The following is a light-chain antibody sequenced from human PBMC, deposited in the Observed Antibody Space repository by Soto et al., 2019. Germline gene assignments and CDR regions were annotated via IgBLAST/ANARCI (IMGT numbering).Light chain of an antibody. CDR1: SYNIGNNY. CDR3: ATWDGSLPGEV. CDR2: DNN. J-gene: IGLJ2*01. Sequence: QSVLTQSPSVSAAPGQKVTISCSGSSYNIGNNYVSWYQQLPGTDPKLLIYDNNKRPSGIPDRFSGSKSGTSGTLDITGLQTGAEADYYCATWDGSLPGEVFGGGTKLTVL. V-gene: IGLV1-51*01.